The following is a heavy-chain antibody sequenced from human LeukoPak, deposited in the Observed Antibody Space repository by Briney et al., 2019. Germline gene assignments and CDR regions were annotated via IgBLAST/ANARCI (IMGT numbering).Heavy chain of an antibody. CDR2: IIPILGIA. J-gene: IGHJ6*02. D-gene: IGHD3-16*02. Sequence: GASVKVSCKASGGTFSSYAISWVRQAPGQGLEWMGRIIPILGIANYAQKFQGRVTITADKSTSTAYMELSSLRSEDTAVYYCAREGSGFGGVIVQDYYYGMDVWGQGTTVTVSS. CDR3: AREGSGFGGVIVQDYYYGMDV. V-gene: IGHV1-69*04. CDR1: GGTFSSYA.